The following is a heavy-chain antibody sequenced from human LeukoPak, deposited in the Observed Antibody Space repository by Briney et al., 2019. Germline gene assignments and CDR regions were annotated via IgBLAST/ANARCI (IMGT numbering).Heavy chain of an antibody. J-gene: IGHJ4*02. CDR1: GFTFSSYW. D-gene: IGHD3-10*01. Sequence: GGSLRLSCAASGFTFSSYWMSWARQAPGKGLEWVANIKQDGSEKYYVDSVKGRFTISRDNAKNSLYLQMNSLRAEDTAVYYCARVGGSGSYRFDYWGQGTLVTVSS. CDR2: IKQDGSEK. CDR3: ARVGGSGSYRFDY. V-gene: IGHV3-7*01.